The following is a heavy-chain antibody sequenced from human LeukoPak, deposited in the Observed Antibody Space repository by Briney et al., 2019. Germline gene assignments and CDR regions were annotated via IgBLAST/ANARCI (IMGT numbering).Heavy chain of an antibody. V-gene: IGHV4-39*01. CDR2: IYYSRST. D-gene: IGHD4-11*01. CDR3: ARVRRLPDN. CDR1: GGSISSSSYY. J-gene: IGHJ4*02. Sequence: PETLSDTCTVSGGSISSSSYYWGWIRQPPGKGLEWIGSIYYSRSTYYNPSLKSRVTISVDTSKNQFSLKLSSVTAADTAVYYCARVRRLPDNWGQGKLCSVSS.